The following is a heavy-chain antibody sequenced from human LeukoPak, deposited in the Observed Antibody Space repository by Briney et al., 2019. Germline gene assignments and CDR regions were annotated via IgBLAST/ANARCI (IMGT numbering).Heavy chain of an antibody. CDR2: IYYSGST. CDR1: GGSISSYY. V-gene: IGHV4-59*08. CDR3: ARSPPCGSRGAFDI. Sequence: SETLSLTCTVSGGSISSYYWRWIRQPPGKELEWIGYIYYSGSTNYNPSLKSRVTISVDTSKNQFSLKLSSVTAADTAVYYCARSPPCGSRGAFDIWGQRTMVTVSS. J-gene: IGHJ3*02.